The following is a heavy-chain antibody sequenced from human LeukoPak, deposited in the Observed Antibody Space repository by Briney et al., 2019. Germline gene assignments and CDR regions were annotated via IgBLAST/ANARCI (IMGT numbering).Heavy chain of an antibody. Sequence: PSETLSLTCTVSGGSISSYYWSWIRQPAGKGLEWIGRIYTSGSTNYNPSLKSRITISVDKSKNQFSLKVSSVTAGDTAVYYCARDGSSWSPLDIWGQGTMVTVSS. V-gene: IGHV4-4*07. J-gene: IGHJ3*02. D-gene: IGHD6-13*01. CDR1: GGSISSYY. CDR2: IYTSGST. CDR3: ARDGSSWSPLDI.